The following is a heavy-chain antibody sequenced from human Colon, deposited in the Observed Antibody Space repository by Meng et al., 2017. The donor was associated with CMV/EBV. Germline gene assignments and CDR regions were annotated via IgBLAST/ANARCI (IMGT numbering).Heavy chain of an antibody. CDR2: INPNSGGT. D-gene: IGHD3-3*01. CDR1: GYTFTGYY. V-gene: IGHV1-2*02. Sequence: ASVKVSCKASGYTFTGYYMHWVRQAPGQGLEWMGWINPNSGGTNYAQKFQGRVTMTRGTSISTAYMELSRLRSDDTAVYYCAGIRFLEWGYYGMDVWGQGTTVTVSS. CDR3: AGIRFLEWGYYGMDV. J-gene: IGHJ6*02.